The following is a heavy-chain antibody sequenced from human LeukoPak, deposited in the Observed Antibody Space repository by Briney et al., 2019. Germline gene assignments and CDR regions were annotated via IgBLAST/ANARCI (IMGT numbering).Heavy chain of an antibody. D-gene: IGHD3-10*02. CDR3: ARDGWALPNVQQWSMSGEFDY. CDR2: INPNSGGT. J-gene: IGHJ4*02. CDR1: GYTFTGYY. Sequence: ASVKVSCKASGYTFTGYYMHWVRQAPGQGLEWMGRINPNSGGTNYAQKFQGRVTMTRDTSISTAYMELSRLRSDDTAVYYCARDGWALPNVQQWSMSGEFDYWGQGTLVTVPS. V-gene: IGHV1-2*06.